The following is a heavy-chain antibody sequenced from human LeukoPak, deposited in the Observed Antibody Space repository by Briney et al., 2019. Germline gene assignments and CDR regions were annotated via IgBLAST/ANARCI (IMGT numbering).Heavy chain of an antibody. J-gene: IGHJ5*02. CDR3: ASGLLWFGELLS. V-gene: IGHV4-59*01. Sequence: PSETLSLTCTVSGGSISSYYWSWIRQPPGKGLEWIGYICYSGSTNYNPSLKSRVTISVDTSKNQFSLKLSSVTAADTAVYYCASGLLWFGELLSWGQGTLVTVSS. CDR1: GGSISSYY. CDR2: ICYSGST. D-gene: IGHD3-10*01.